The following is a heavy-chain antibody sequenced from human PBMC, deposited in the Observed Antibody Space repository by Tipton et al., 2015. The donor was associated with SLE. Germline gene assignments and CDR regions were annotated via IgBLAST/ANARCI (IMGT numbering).Heavy chain of an antibody. CDR3: ARTMTRPLMWYDP. V-gene: IGHV4-59*01. CDR2: IHYTGNT. CDR1: GGSITSSF. D-gene: IGHD5-24*01. Sequence: TLSLTCSVSGGSITSSFWSWIREPPGRGLEWIGYIHYTGNTNYNPSLNSRVTISVDTSKNQFSLSLTSVTAADTAVYYCARTMTRPLMWYDPWGQGTLVTVSS. J-gene: IGHJ5*02.